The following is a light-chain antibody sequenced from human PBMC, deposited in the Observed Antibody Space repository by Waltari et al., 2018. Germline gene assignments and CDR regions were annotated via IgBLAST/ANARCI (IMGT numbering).Light chain of an antibody. CDR3: QQYQTDPWT. J-gene: IGKJ1*01. Sequence: IQMTQSPSTLSASVGDRVTIPCRASQSIGYWLAWYQQKPGKVPKLIIYKASNLESGVPSRFSVSGSGTDFSLTINGLLPDDFATYYCQQYQTDPWTFGQGTKVEVK. CDR2: KAS. V-gene: IGKV1-5*03. CDR1: QSIGYW.